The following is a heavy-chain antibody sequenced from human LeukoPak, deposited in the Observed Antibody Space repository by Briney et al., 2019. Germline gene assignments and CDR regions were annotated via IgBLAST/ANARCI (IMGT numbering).Heavy chain of an antibody. J-gene: IGHJ4*02. CDR2: IKQDGSEK. CDR1: GFTFSSYW. D-gene: IGHD3-3*01. V-gene: IGHV3-7*01. CDR3: AIDFWVVLSPDDY. Sequence: PGGSLRLSCAASGFTFSSYWMSWVRQAPGKGLEWVANIKQDGSEKYYVDSVKGRFTISRDNAKNSLYLQMSSLRPEDTAVYYCAIDFWVVLSPDDYWGQGTLVTVSS.